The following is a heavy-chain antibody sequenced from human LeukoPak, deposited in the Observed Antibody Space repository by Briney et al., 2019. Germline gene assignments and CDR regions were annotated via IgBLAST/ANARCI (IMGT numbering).Heavy chain of an antibody. J-gene: IGHJ5*02. CDR1: GYTFTSYY. D-gene: IGHD2-8*01. Sequence: ASVKVSCKASGYTFTSYYIHWVRQAPGQGLEWMGVINPSGGGTSYAQKFQGRVTMTRDTSTSTVYMDLRSLRSEDTAVYFCARDMLAVPSNWFDPWRQGTLVGVSS. V-gene: IGHV1-46*01. CDR2: INPSGGGT. CDR3: ARDMLAVPSNWFDP.